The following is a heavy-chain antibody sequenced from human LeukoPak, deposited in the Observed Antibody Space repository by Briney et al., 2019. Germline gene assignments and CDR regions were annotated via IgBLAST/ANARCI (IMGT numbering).Heavy chain of an antibody. CDR2: ISSRSNYI. J-gene: IGHJ4*02. V-gene: IGHV3-21*01. CDR3: ARDYLGFGESGFDY. CDR1: GFSFSDHN. D-gene: IGHD3-10*01. Sequence: GGSLRLSCAVSGFSFSDHNMNWVRQAPGKGLEWVASISSRSNYIYCADSLKGRVTASRDNARNSLFLQMTSLRAEDTAVYYCARDYLGFGESGFDYWGQGTQVIVSS.